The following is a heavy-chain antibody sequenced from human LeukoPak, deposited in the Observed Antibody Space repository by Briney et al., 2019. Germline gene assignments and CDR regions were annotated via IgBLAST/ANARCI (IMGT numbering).Heavy chain of an antibody. Sequence: SETLSLTCAVYGGSFSGYYWSWIRQPPGKGLEWIGEINHSGSTNYNPSLKSRVTISVDTTKNQFSLKLSSVTAADTAVYYCARQQAYYYSSGSPNAFDIWGQGTMVTVSS. D-gene: IGHD3-10*01. CDR2: INHSGST. CDR3: ARQQAYYYSSGSPNAFDI. CDR1: GGSFSGYY. V-gene: IGHV4-34*01. J-gene: IGHJ3*02.